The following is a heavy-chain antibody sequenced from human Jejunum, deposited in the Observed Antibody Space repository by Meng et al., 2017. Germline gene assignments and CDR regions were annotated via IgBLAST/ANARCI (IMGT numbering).Heavy chain of an antibody. V-gene: IGHV4-61*02. Sequence: SETLSLTCTVSGASISSGGFYWRWIRQPAGKGLEWIGRIYTSGSTSYNPSLKSRVTISVDTSKNQFSLNLSSVTAADTAVYYCARGCSGGSCSSGYGMDVWGQGTTVTGAS. J-gene: IGHJ6*02. D-gene: IGHD2-15*01. CDR3: ARGCSGGSCSSGYGMDV. CDR2: IYTSGST. CDR1: GASISSGGFY.